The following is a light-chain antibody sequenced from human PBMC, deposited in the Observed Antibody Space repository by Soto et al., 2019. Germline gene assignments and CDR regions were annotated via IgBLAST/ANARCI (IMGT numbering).Light chain of an antibody. V-gene: IGKV1-5*03. J-gene: IGKJ1*01. Sequence: DIQMTQSPSTLSASVGDRVTITCRASQSISSWLAWYQQKPGKAPKLLIYKASSLESGVPSRFSGSVSGTEFTLTISSLQPDDFATYYCQQYNSYRWTFGQGTKV. CDR2: KAS. CDR3: QQYNSYRWT. CDR1: QSISSW.